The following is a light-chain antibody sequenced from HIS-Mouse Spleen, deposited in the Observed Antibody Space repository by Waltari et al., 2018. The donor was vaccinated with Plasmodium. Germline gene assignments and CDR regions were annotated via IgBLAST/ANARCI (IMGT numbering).Light chain of an antibody. J-gene: IGKJ3*01. V-gene: IGKV3-15*01. Sequence: EIVMTQSPATLSVSPGERATLSCRASQSVSRNLAWYQQKPGQAPRLLIYGASDRATGIPARFSGSGSGTEFTLTISSLQSEDFAVYYCQQYNNWSFTFGPGTKVDIK. CDR2: GAS. CDR3: QQYNNWSFT. CDR1: QSVSRN.